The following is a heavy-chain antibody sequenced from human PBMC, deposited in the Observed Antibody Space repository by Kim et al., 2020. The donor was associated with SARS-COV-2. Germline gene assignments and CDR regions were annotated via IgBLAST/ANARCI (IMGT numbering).Heavy chain of an antibody. CDR3: ARVPSTVVTPLGSYNWFDP. CDR1: GFTFSSYW. D-gene: IGHD4-17*01. J-gene: IGHJ5*02. Sequence: GGSLRLSCAASGFTFSSYWMHWVRQAPGKGLVWVSRINSDGISTSYADSVKGRFTISRDNAKNTLYLQMNSLRAEDTAVYYCARVPSTVVTPLGSYNWFDPWGQGTLVTVSS. V-gene: IGHV3-74*01. CDR2: INSDGIST.